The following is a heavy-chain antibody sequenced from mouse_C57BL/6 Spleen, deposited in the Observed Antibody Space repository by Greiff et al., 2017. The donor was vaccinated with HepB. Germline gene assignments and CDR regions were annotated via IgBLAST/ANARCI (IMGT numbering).Heavy chain of an antibody. Sequence: QVQLQQPGAELVRPGSSVKLSCKASGYTFTSYWMHWVKQRPIQGLEWIGNIDPSDSETHYNQKFKDKATLTVDKSSSTAYMQRSSLTSEDSAVYYCAREWDYYGSSLSHYFDYWGQGTTLTVSS. CDR1: GYTFTSYW. CDR2: IDPSDSET. CDR3: AREWDYYGSSLSHYFDY. V-gene: IGHV1-52*01. J-gene: IGHJ2*01. D-gene: IGHD1-1*01.